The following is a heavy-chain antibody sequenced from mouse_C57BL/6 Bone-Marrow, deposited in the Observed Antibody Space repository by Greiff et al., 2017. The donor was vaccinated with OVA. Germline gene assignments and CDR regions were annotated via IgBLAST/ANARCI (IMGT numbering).Heavy chain of an antibody. CDR2: INPYNGGT. CDR3: ASGLAFDY. Sequence: EVQLQQSGPVLVKPGASVKMSCKASGYTFTDSYMNWVKQSHGKSLEWIGVINPYNGGTSYNPKFKGQATLTVDKSSSTAYMKLNSLTSEDSAVYYCASGLAFDYWGQGTTLTVSS. V-gene: IGHV1-19*01. CDR1: GYTFTDSY. J-gene: IGHJ2*01. D-gene: IGHD4-1*01.